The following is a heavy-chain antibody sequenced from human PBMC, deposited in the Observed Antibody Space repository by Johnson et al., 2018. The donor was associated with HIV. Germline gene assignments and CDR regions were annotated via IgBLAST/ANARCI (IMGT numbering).Heavy chain of an antibody. CDR1: GFTFSSYD. J-gene: IGHJ3*02. V-gene: IGHV3-13*01. CDR3: ARARRYSSSWPDAFDI. CDR2: IGTAGDT. D-gene: IGHD6-13*01. Sequence: VQLVESGGGLVQPGGSLRLSCAASGFTFSSYDMHWVRQATGKGLEWVSAIGTAGDTYYPGSVKGRFTISRENAKNSLYLQMKSLRAGDTAVYYCARARRYSSSWPDAFDIWGQGTMVTVSS.